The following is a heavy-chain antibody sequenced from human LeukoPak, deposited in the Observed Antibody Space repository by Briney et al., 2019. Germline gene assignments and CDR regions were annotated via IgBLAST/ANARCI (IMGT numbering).Heavy chain of an antibody. D-gene: IGHD3-3*01. CDR1: GYSISSGYY. V-gene: IGHV4-30-4*08. J-gene: IGHJ5*02. CDR3: ARGVGDYDFWSGYLARWFDP. CDR2: IYYSGST. Sequence: SETLSLTCTVSGYSISSGYYWSWIRQPPGKGLEWIGYIYYSGSTYYNPSLKSRVTISVDTSKNQFSLRLSSVTAADTAVYYCARGVGDYDFWSGYLARWFDPWGQGTLVTVSS.